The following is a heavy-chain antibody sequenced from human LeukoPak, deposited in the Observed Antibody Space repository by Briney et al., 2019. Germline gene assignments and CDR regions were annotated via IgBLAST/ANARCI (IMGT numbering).Heavy chain of an antibody. V-gene: IGHV3-15*01. D-gene: IGHD3-16*01. CDR3: TAQGGY. CDR1: GLTVSNAW. CDR2: IKRKTDGGTS. J-gene: IGHJ4*02. Sequence: GGSLRLSCAASGLTVSNAWMNWVRQAPGEGLEWVGRIKRKTDGGTSDYAAPVKGRFTISRDDSENTLNLQMSSLKTEDTAVYYCTAQGGYWGQGTLVTVSS.